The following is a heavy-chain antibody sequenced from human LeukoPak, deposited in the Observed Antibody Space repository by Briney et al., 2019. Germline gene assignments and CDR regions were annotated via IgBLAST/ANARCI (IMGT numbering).Heavy chain of an antibody. CDR1: GGTFSSYS. CDR3: ARISLGAIWGYYYGMDV. Sequence: SVKVSCKASGGTFSSYSISWVRQAPGQGLEWMGGIIPIFDTADYAQKFQGRVTITADESTSTAYMELSNLRSEDTAVFYCARISLGAIWGYYYGMDVWGQGTTVTVSS. CDR2: IIPIFDTA. D-gene: IGHD1-26*01. J-gene: IGHJ6*02. V-gene: IGHV1-69*13.